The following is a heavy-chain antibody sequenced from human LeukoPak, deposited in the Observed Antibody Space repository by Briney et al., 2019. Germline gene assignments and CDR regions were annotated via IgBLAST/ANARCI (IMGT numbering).Heavy chain of an antibody. Sequence: GGSLRLSRAASGFTFSSYAMSWVRQAPGKGLEWVPAISGSGGSTYYADSVKGRFTISRDNSKNTLYLQMNSLRAEDTAVYYCAKDVWASNYDILTGPDYWGQGTLVTVSS. J-gene: IGHJ4*02. CDR3: AKDVWASNYDILTGPDY. CDR2: ISGSGGST. D-gene: IGHD3-9*01. V-gene: IGHV3-23*01. CDR1: GFTFSSYA.